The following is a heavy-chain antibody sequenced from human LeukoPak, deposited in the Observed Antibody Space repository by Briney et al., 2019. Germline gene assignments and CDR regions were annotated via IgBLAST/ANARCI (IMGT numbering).Heavy chain of an antibody. CDR2: ISGSGGST. CDR1: GXTFSSYA. J-gene: IGHJ4*02. Sequence: GGSLRLSCAASGXTFSSYAMSWVRQAPGKGLEWVSFISGSGGSTHYADSVKGRFTISRDNSKNTLYLQMNSLRAEDTAVYYCAKHRYDSSGYYFDYWGQGTLVTVSS. CDR3: AKHRYDSSGYYFDY. V-gene: IGHV3-23*01. D-gene: IGHD3-22*01.